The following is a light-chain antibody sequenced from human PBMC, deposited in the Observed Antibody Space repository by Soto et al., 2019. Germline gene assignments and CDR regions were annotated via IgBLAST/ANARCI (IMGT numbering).Light chain of an antibody. CDR1: SSDIGSYNY. J-gene: IGLJ1*01. Sequence: QSALTQPPSASGSPGQSVTISCTGTSSDIGSYNYVSWYQQHPGKAPKLMIYEVSNRPSGVSDRFSGSKSGNTASLTISGLQAEDEADYYCTSYTSNNTPVFGTGTKLTVL. CDR3: TSYTSNNTPV. V-gene: IGLV2-14*01. CDR2: EVS.